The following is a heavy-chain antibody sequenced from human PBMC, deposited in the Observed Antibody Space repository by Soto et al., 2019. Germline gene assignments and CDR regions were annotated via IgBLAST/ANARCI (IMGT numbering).Heavy chain of an antibody. CDR1: GFTFSSYA. Sequence: EVQLLESGGGLVQPGGSLRLSCAASGFTFSSYAMSWVRQAPGKGLEWVSAISGSGGSTYYADSVKGRFTISRDNSKNTLYLQMTSLRAEDTAVYYCAKDGAGYCSSTSCYRENWFDPWGQGTLVTVSS. CDR2: ISGSGGST. D-gene: IGHD2-2*01. J-gene: IGHJ5*02. V-gene: IGHV3-23*01. CDR3: AKDGAGYCSSTSCYRENWFDP.